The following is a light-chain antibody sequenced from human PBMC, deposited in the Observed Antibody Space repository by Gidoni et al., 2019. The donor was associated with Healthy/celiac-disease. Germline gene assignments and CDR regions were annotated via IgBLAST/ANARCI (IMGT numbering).Light chain of an antibody. Sequence: DIQMTQSQSSLSASVGDRVTITCRASQSISSYLNWYQQKPGKAPKLLIYAASSLQSGVPSRLSGSGSGTDFTLTISSLQPEDFATYYCQQSYSTPPFTFGPGTKVDIK. J-gene: IGKJ3*01. CDR1: QSISSY. CDR2: AAS. V-gene: IGKV1-39*01. CDR3: QQSYSTPPFT.